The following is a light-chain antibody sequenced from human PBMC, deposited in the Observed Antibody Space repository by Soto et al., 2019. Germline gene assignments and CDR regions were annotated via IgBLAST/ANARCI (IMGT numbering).Light chain of an antibody. CDR3: QQAYSTPHT. CDR2: TAS. Sequence: DIQMTQSPTSLSASVGDRVTITCRASQSISTPLNWFQQKPGKAPKLLMYTASSLYSGVPSRFSGSGSGTDFTLTISSLQPDDFATYYCQQAYSTPHTFGQGTKVDIK. J-gene: IGKJ1*01. V-gene: IGKV1-39*01. CDR1: QSISTP.